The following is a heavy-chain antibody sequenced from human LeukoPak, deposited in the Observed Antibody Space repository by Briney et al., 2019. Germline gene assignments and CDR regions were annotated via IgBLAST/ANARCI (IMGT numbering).Heavy chain of an antibody. Sequence: PSETLSLTCTVSGGSISSSSYYWGWICQPPGKGLEWVSYISDSTTYIHYADSVKGRFTISRDNAKNSLYLQMNSLRAEDTAVYYCAKDLGPPHSYGYLYFDYWGQGTLVTVSS. J-gene: IGHJ4*02. CDR1: GGSISSSS. CDR3: AKDLGPPHSYGYLYFDY. D-gene: IGHD5-18*01. CDR2: ISDSTTYI. V-gene: IGHV3-21*06.